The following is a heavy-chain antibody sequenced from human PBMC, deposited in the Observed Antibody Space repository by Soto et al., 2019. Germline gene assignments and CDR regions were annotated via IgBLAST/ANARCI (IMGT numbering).Heavy chain of an antibody. CDR2: MNPNSGNT. CDR1: GYTFTSYD. D-gene: IGHD4-17*01. J-gene: IGHJ4*02. V-gene: IGHV1-8*01. Sequence: QVQLVQSGAEVKKPGASVKVSCKASGYTFTSYDINWVRQATGQGLEWMGWMNPNSGNTGYAQKFQGRGTMTRNTSMRTAYMELGSLRSEDTAVYYCARGESLTTVVNVEHYWGQGTLVTVSS. CDR3: ARGESLTTVVNVEHY.